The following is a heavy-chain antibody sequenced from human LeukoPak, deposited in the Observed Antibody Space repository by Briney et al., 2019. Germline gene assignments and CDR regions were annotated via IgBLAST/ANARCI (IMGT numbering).Heavy chain of an antibody. CDR3: ATPLTGTTLIFDY. J-gene: IGHJ4*02. CDR2: IYYSGST. CDR1: GGSISSYY. Sequence: SETLSLTCTVCGGSISSYYWSWIRQPPGKGLEWIGYIYYSGSTNYNPSLKSRVTISVDTSKNQFSLKLSSVTAADTAVYYCATPLTGTTLIFDYWGQGTLVTVSS. V-gene: IGHV4-59*01. D-gene: IGHD1-7*01.